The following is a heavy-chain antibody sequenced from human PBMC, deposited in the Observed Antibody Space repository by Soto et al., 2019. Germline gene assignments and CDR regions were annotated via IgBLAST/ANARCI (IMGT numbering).Heavy chain of an antibody. D-gene: IGHD2-15*01. J-gene: IGHJ4*02. V-gene: IGHV1-18*01. Sequence: ASMKVSFKGSGYTFTSIGIRWVRQAPGQGLEWMGWISAYNGNTNYAQKLQGRVTMTTDTSTSTAYMELRSLRSDDTAVYYCARDGGYLSDYWGQGTLVTVSS. CDR1: GYTFTSIG. CDR3: ARDGGYLSDY. CDR2: ISAYNGNT.